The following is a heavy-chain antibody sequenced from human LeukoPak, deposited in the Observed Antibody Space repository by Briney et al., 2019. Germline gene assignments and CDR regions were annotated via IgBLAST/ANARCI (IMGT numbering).Heavy chain of an antibody. CDR1: GFTFSSYS. J-gene: IGHJ6*03. V-gene: IGHV3-48*04. CDR2: ISSSGSTI. CDR3: ARDDAYYYYYYMDV. Sequence: GGSLRLSCEASGFTFSSYSMNWVRQAPGQGLEWVSYISSSGSTIYYADSVKGRFTISRDNAKNSLYLQMNSLRAEDTAVYYCARDDAYYYYYYMDVWGKGTTVTISS.